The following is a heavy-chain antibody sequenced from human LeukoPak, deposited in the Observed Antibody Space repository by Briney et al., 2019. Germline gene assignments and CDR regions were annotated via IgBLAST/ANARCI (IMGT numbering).Heavy chain of an antibody. J-gene: IGHJ4*02. V-gene: IGHV4-34*01. D-gene: IGHD4-17*01. CDR2: INHSGST. CDR3: ARVQIDYGDYVYNPTKNFDY. CDR1: GVSIITYY. Sequence: SETLSLTCTVSGVSIITYYWSWIRQPPGKGLEWIGEINHSGSTNYNPSLKSRVTISVDTSKNQFSLKLSSVTAADTAVYYCARVQIDYGDYVYNPTKNFDYWGQGTLVTVSS.